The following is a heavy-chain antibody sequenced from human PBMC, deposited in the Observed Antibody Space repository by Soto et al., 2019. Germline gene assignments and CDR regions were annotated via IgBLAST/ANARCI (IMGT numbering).Heavy chain of an antibody. CDR2: ISYEGTAK. Sequence: QVQLVESGGGVVQPGMSLRLSCAASEFSFSDYGMHWVRQAPGKGLEWVAVISYEGTAKYYADSVKGRFTISRDNSKNTLFLQMNNLSSEDTAVYYCAKGASYRMFDYWGQGTLVTVSS. D-gene: IGHD1-26*01. V-gene: IGHV3-30*18. CDR1: EFSFSDYG. J-gene: IGHJ4*02. CDR3: AKGASYRMFDY.